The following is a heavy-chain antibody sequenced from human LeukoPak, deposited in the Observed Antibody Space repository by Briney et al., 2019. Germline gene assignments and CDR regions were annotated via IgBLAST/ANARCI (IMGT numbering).Heavy chain of an antibody. CDR1: GGTLSSYA. J-gene: IGHJ4*02. V-gene: IGHV1-69*13. Sequence: SVKVSCKASGGTLSSYAISWVRQAPGQGLEWMGGIIPIFGTANYAQKFQGRVTITADESASTAYMELSSLRSEDTAVYYCASPGRGEQEPLFDYWGQGTLVTVSS. CDR3: ASPGRGEQEPLFDY. CDR2: IIPIFGTA. D-gene: IGHD1/OR15-1a*01.